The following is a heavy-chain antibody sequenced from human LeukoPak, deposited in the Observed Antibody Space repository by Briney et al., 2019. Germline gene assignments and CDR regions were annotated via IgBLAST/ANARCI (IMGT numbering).Heavy chain of an antibody. J-gene: IGHJ4*02. V-gene: IGHV4-59*01. CDR1: GGSISSYY. D-gene: IGHD6-13*01. CDR3: ARFDSAAAGTDY. CDR2: IYYSGST. Sequence: SETLSLTCTVSGGSISSYYWSRIRQPPGKGLEWIGYIYYSGSTNYNPSLKSRVTISVDTSKNQFSLKLSSVTAADTAVYYCARFDSAAAGTDYWGQGTLVTVSS.